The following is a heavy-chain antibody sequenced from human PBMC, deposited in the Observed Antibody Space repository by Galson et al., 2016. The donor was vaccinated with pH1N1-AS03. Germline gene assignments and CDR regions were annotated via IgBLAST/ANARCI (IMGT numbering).Heavy chain of an antibody. V-gene: IGHV4-61*02. CDR2: IYTSGGT. CDR1: GGSITSGSYY. CDR3: ARDPEKYDFWSGYLRGMDV. D-gene: IGHD3-3*01. Sequence: TLSLTCTVSGGSITSGSYYWSWIRQPAGKGLEWIGRIYTSGGTSYNPSLKSRIIISADTSKNPFSLNLRSVTAADTAVYYCARDPEKYDFWSGYLRGMDVWGQGTTVTVSS. J-gene: IGHJ6*02.